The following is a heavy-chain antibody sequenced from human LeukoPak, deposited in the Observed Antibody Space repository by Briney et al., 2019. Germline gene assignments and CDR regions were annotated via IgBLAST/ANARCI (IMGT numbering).Heavy chain of an antibody. V-gene: IGHV4-61*01. CDR1: GGSVSSGSYY. D-gene: IGHD3-9*01. CDR3: ARAGHYYDILTGYYGLDY. J-gene: IGHJ4*02. Sequence: NPSETLSLTCTVSGGSVSSGSYYWSWIRQPPGKGLEWIGYIYYSGSTNYNPSLKSRVTISVDTSKNQFSLKLSSVTAADTAVYYCARAGHYYDILTGYYGLDYWGRGTLVTVSS. CDR2: IYYSGST.